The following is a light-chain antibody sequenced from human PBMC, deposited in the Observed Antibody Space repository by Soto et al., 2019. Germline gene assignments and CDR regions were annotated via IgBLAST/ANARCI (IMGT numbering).Light chain of an antibody. J-gene: IGKJ1*01. CDR3: QQYNNWPRT. Sequence: IVMTQSPATLSVSPGERASISCRASQSVSSILAWYQQKPGQAPRLLIYGASTRATGIPARFSGSGSGTEFTLPISSLHSEYFAVYYCQQYNNWPRTFGQGTRWKSN. CDR1: QSVSSI. V-gene: IGKV3-15*01. CDR2: GAS.